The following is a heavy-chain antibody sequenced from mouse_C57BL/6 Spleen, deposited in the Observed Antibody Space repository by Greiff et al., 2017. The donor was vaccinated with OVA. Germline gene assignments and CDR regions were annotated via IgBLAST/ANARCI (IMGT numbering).Heavy chain of an antibody. CDR3: ARDSSGDAMDY. D-gene: IGHD3-2*02. J-gene: IGHJ4*01. Sequence: GQLQQSGPVLVKPGASVKMSCKASGYTFTDYYMNWVKQSHGKSLEWVGVINPYNGGTSYNQKFKGKATLTVDKSSSTAYMELNSLTSEDSAVYYCARDSSGDAMDYWGQGTSVTVSS. CDR1: GYTFTDYY. V-gene: IGHV1-19*01. CDR2: INPYNGGT.